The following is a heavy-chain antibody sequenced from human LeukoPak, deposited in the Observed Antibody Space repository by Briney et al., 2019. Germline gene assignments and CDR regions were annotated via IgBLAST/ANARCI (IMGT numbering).Heavy chain of an antibody. V-gene: IGHV3-48*01. CDR1: GFTFSSYS. CDR3: ASEYCSSTSCYYWFDP. J-gene: IGHJ5*02. D-gene: IGHD2-2*01. CDR2: ISSSSSTI. Sequence: GGSLRLSCAASGFTFSSYSMNWVRQAPGKGLEWVSYISSSSSTIYYADSVKGRFTISRDDAKNSLYLQMNSLRAEDTAVYYCASEYCSSTSCYYWFDPWGQGTLVTVSS.